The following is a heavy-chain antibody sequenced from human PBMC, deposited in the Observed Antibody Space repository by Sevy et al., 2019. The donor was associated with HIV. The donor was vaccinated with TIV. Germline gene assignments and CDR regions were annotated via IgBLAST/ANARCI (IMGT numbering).Heavy chain of an antibody. CDR3: ARGGGNGWYYFDY. CDR2: TIPILGTV. D-gene: IGHD6-19*01. V-gene: IGHV1-69*13. Sequence: ASVKVSCKASGGTFSSYGISWVRQAPGQGLEWMGGTIPILGTVNCAQKFQGRVTITADESTKTAYMELSSLRSEDTAVYYCARGGGNGWYYFDYWGQETLVTVSS. J-gene: IGHJ4*02. CDR1: GGTFSSYG.